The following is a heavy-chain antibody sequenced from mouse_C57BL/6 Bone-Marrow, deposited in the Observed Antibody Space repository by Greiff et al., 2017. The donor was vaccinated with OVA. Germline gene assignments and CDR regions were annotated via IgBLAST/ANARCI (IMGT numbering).Heavy chain of an antibody. V-gene: IGHV14-4*01. CDR3: TTWGGAMDY. CDR1: GFNIKDDY. CDR2: IDPENGDT. Sequence: VHVKQSGAELVRPGASVKLSCTASGFNIKDDYMHWVKQRPEQGLEWIGWIDPENGDTEYASKFQGKATITADTSSNTAYLQLSSLTSEDTAVYYCTTWGGAMDYWGQGTSVTVSS. J-gene: IGHJ4*01.